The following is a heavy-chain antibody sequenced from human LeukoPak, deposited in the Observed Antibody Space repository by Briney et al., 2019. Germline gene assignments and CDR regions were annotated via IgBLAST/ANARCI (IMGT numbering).Heavy chain of an antibody. CDR2: ISSNGGST. CDR3: VRGGGDY. Sequence: GGSLRLSCAASGFTFSSYAMHWVRQAPGKGLEYVSAISSNGGSTYYANSVKGRFTISRDNSKNTLYLQMGSLRAEDMAVYYCVRGGGDYWGQGTLVTVSS. V-gene: IGHV3-64*01. CDR1: GFTFSSYA. J-gene: IGHJ4*02. D-gene: IGHD3-16*01.